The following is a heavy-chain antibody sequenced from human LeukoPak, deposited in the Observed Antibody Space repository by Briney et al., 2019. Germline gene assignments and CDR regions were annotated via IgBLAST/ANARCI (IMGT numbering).Heavy chain of an antibody. D-gene: IGHD1-26*01. CDR3: ASSGVVGATDDYCYYGMEV. CDR2: IYSGDIT. CDR1: GFTVSSNY. Sequence: GGSLRLSCAASGFTVSSNYMSWVRQAPGKGLEWVSVIYSGDITYYADSVKGRFTISRDNSKNTLYLQMNSLRAEDTAVYYCASSGVVGATDDYCYYGMEVWGQGTTVTVSS. J-gene: IGHJ6*02. V-gene: IGHV3-53*01.